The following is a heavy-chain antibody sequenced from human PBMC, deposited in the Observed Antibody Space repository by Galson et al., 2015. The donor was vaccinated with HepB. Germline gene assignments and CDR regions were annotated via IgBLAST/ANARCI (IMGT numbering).Heavy chain of an antibody. CDR1: GFIFRNHV. D-gene: IGHD6-13*01. V-gene: IGHV3-23*01. J-gene: IGHJ3*02. CDR2: ISGSGGTT. CDR3: AKERSTSWYRYIFDI. Sequence: SLRVSCAASGFIFRNHVMRWIRQSPGEGLEGVSGISGSGGTTYYAASVKGRFIISRDNSKHSLYLQMNSLRAEDAALYYCAKERSTSWYRYIFDIWGQGTMVTVSS.